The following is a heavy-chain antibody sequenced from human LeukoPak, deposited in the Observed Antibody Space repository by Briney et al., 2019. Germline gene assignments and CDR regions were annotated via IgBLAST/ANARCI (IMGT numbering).Heavy chain of an antibody. CDR3: ARRGSGWSNYYYYYGMDV. V-gene: IGHV1-8*01. CDR2: MNPNSGNT. CDR1: GYTFTSYD. D-gene: IGHD6-19*01. J-gene: IGHJ6*02. Sequence: ASVTVSCKASGYTFTSYDINWVRQAPGQGLEWMGWMNPNSGNTGYAQKFQGRVTMTRNTSISTAYMELSSLRSEDTAVYYCARRGSGWSNYYYYYGMDVWGQGTTVTVSS.